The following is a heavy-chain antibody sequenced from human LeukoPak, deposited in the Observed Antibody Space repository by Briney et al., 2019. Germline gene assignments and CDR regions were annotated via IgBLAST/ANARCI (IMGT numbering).Heavy chain of an antibody. CDR2: INHSGST. J-gene: IGHJ5*02. CDR1: GGSFSGYY. V-gene: IGHV4-34*01. D-gene: IGHD3-10*01. CDR3: ARDRVRGLWFGELSVNWFDP. Sequence: KSSETLSLTCAVYGGSFSGYYWSWIRQPPGKGLEWIGEINHSGSTNYNPSLKSRVTISVDTSKNQFSLKLSSVTAADTAVYYCARDRVRGLWFGELSVNWFDPWGQGTLVTVSS.